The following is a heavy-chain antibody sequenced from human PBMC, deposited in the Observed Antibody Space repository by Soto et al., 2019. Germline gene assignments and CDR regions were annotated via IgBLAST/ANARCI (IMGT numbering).Heavy chain of an antibody. CDR1: GFTFSSYA. D-gene: IGHD5-18*01. Sequence: EVQLLESGGGLVQPGGSLRLSCAASGFTFSSYAMSWVRQAPGKGLEWVSAISGSGGSTYYADSVKGRFTISRDNSKNTLYLQMNSLRAEDTVVYYCAKDLPTLSSHTDYFDYWGQGTLVTVSS. CDR2: ISGSGGST. CDR3: AKDLPTLSSHTDYFDY. J-gene: IGHJ4*02. V-gene: IGHV3-23*01.